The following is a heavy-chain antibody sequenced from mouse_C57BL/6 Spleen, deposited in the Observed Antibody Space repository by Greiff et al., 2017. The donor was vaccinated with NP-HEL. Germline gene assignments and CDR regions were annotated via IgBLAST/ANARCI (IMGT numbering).Heavy chain of an antibody. J-gene: IGHJ3*01. Sequence: QVQLKQPGAELVRPGTSVKLSCKASGYTFTSYWMHWVKQRPGQGLEWIGVIDPSDSYTNYNQKFKGKATLTVDTSSSTAYMQLSSLTSEDSAVYYCSRVTTVVANRFAYWGQGTLVTVSA. CDR1: GYTFTSYW. V-gene: IGHV1-59*01. CDR3: SRVTTVVANRFAY. CDR2: IDPSDSYT. D-gene: IGHD1-1*01.